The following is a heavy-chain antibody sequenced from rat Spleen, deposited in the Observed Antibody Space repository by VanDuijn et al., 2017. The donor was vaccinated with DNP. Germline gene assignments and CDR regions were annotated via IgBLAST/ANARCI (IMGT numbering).Heavy chain of an antibody. V-gene: IGHV5-22*01. CDR1: GFTFTDYY. CDR3: ARGGIRGHPYYFDY. D-gene: IGHD4-3*01. J-gene: IGHJ2*01. CDR2: ITHDGGST. Sequence: EVQLVESGGDLVQPGGSLKLSCAASGFTFTDYYMAWVRQAPTKGLEWVAYITHDGGSTYYGDSVKGRFTISRDNAKSTLYLQMSKLGSEDTAIYYGARGGIRGHPYYFDYWGQGVMVTVSS.